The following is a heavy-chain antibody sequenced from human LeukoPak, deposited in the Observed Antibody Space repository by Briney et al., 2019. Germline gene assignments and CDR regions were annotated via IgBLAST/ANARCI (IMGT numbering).Heavy chain of an antibody. CDR2: ISSSSSTI. D-gene: IGHD3-22*01. CDR3: ARDRDDSSGPYYMDV. J-gene: IGHJ6*03. V-gene: IGHV3-48*01. CDR1: GFTFSSYG. Sequence: PGGSLRLSCAASGFTFSSYGMTWVRQAPGKGLEWVSYISSSSSTIYYADSVKGRFTISRDNAKNSLYLQMNSLRAEDTAVYYCARDRDDSSGPYYMDVWGKGTTVTVSS.